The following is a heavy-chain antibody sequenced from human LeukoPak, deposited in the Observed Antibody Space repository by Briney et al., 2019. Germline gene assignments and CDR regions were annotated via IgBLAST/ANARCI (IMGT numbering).Heavy chain of an antibody. J-gene: IGHJ4*02. D-gene: IGHD7-27*01. Sequence: SSETLSLTCTVSGGSISSDYWTWIRQPPGKGLEWIGYMYFGGRTNYNPSLKSRATISIDTSKKQFSLKLKSVTAADTAVYYCARIPGDRPDDWGQGTLVTVS. CDR2: MYFGGRT. V-gene: IGHV4-59*01. CDR3: ARIPGDRPDD. CDR1: GGSISSDY.